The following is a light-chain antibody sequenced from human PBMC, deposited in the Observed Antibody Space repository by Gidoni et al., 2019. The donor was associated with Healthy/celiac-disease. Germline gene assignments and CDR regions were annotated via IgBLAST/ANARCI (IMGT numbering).Light chain of an antibody. V-gene: IGKV1-33*01. J-gene: IGKJ3*01. CDR1: QDISNY. CDR2: DAS. CDR3: QQYDNLPFT. Sequence: DIQMTQSPCSLSASVGDRVTITCQASQDISNYLTWYQQKPGKAPKLLIYDASNLETGVPSRFSGSGSGTDFTFTISSLEPEDIATYYCQQYDNLPFTFGPGTKVDIK.